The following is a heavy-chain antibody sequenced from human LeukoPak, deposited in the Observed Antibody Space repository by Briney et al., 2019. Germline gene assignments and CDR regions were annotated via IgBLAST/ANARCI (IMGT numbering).Heavy chain of an antibody. CDR2: ISWNSGSI. Sequence: GRSLRLSCAASGFTFDDYAMHWVRQAPGKGLEWVSGISWNSGSIGYADSVKGRFTISRDNAKNSLYLQMNSLRAEDTALYYCAKEGQQLDWGQGTLVTVSS. V-gene: IGHV3-9*01. D-gene: IGHD6-13*01. CDR1: GFTFDDYA. J-gene: IGHJ4*02. CDR3: AKEGQQLD.